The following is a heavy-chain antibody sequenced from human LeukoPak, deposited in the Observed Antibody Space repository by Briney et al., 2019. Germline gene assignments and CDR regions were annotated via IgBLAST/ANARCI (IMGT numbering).Heavy chain of an antibody. CDR1: GGSISSSSYY. CDR3: ARAIAVAGTYYEDY. D-gene: IGHD6-19*01. J-gene: IGHJ4*02. CDR2: IYYSGST. Sequence: SETLSLTCTVSGGSISSSSYYWGWIRQPPGKGLEWIGSIYYSGSTYYNPSLKSRVTISVDTSKNQFSLKLSSVTAADTAVYYCARAIAVAGTYYEDYWGQGTLVTVSS. V-gene: IGHV4-39*07.